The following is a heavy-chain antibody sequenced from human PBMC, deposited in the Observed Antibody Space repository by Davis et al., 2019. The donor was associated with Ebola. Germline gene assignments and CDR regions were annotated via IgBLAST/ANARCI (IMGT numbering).Heavy chain of an antibody. Sequence: PSETLSLTCAVSGGSVSSGSYYWSWIRQPPGKGLEWIGYIYYSGSTNYNPSLKSRVTISVDTSKNQFSLKLSSVTAADTAVYYCARQRIPGTFDIWGQGTMVTVSS. CDR3: ARQRIPGTFDI. CDR2: IYYSGST. J-gene: IGHJ3*02. V-gene: IGHV4-61*01. CDR1: GGSVSSGSYY.